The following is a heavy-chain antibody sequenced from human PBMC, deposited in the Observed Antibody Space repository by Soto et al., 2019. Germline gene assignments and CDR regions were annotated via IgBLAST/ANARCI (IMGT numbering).Heavy chain of an antibody. CDR3: ARMSGSYDFDY. V-gene: IGHV3-21*01. Sequence: EVQLVESGGGLVKPGGSLRLSCAASGFTFSSYSMNWVRQAPGKGLEWVSSISSSTGDIDYADSVKGRFTISRDNAKNSLYLQMNSLRAEDTAVYYCARMSGSYDFDYWGQGTLVTVAS. CDR2: ISSSTGDI. D-gene: IGHD1-26*01. CDR1: GFTFSSYS. J-gene: IGHJ4*02.